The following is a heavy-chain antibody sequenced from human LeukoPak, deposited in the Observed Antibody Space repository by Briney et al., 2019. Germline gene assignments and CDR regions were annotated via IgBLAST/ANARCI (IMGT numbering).Heavy chain of an antibody. CDR3: ARAEATYIDY. J-gene: IGHJ4*02. V-gene: IGHV4-59*01. D-gene: IGHD5-12*01. CDR2: TYYSGST. CDR1: GGSISSYY. Sequence: PSETLSLTCTVPGGSISSYYWSWIRQPPGKGLEWIGYTYYSGSTNYNPSLKSRVTISVDTSKNQFSLKLSSVTAADTAVYYCARAEATYIDYWGQGTLVTVSS.